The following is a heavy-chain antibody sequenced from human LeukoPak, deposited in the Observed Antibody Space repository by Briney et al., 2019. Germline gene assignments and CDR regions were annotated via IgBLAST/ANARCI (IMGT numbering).Heavy chain of an antibody. Sequence: WASVKVSCKASGFTFTTYGLSWARQAPGQGLEWMGWISAYNGNTNYEQMLQGRVTMTTDTSTSTAYMELRSLRSDDTAIYYCARAPPHDYGDYRTFDIWGQGTMVAVSS. D-gene: IGHD4-17*01. CDR3: ARAPPHDYGDYRTFDI. V-gene: IGHV1-18*01. CDR2: ISAYNGNT. J-gene: IGHJ3*02. CDR1: GFTFTTYG.